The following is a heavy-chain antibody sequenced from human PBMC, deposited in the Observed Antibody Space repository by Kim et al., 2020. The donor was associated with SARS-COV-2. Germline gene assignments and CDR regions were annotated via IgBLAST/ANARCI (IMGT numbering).Heavy chain of an antibody. CDR3: AREEGYCSGGSCYSGVGVDY. D-gene: IGHD2-15*01. CDR2: ISAYNGNT. CDR1: GYTFTNYG. J-gene: IGHJ4*02. Sequence: ASVKVSCKASGYTFTNYGISWVRQAPGQGLEWMGWISAYNGNTNYTQNLQGRVTMTTDTSTSTAYMELRSLRSDDTAVYYCAREEGYCSGGSCYSGVGVDYWGQGTLVTVSS. V-gene: IGHV1-18*01.